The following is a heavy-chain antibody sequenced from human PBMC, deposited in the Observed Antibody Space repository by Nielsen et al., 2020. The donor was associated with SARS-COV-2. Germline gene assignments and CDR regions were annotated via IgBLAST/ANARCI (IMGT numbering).Heavy chain of an antibody. CDR1: EFTFNNYA. CDR3: AKNPRVEAGWVYFDY. D-gene: IGHD1-26*01. Sequence: LKISCAASEFTFNNYAMSWVRQAPGKGLEWVSTISGGGESTRYADSVKGRFTISRDNSKNTLYLQMNSLRAEDTAVYFCAKNPRVEAGWVYFDYWGQGTLVTVSS. CDR2: ISGGGEST. V-gene: IGHV3-23*01. J-gene: IGHJ4*01.